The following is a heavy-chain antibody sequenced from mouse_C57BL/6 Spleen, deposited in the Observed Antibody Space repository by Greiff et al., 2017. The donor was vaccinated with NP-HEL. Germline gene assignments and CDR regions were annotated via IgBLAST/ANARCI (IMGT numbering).Heavy chain of an antibody. CDR1: GYTFTEYT. V-gene: IGHV1-62-2*01. CDR2: FYPGSGSI. J-gene: IGHJ1*03. CDR3: ARHPRTTVVVKWYFDV. Sequence: QVQLKQSGAELVKPGASVKLSCKASGYTFTEYTIHWVKQRSGQGLEWIGWFYPGSGSIKYNEKFKDKATLTADNASSTVYLVLSRLTSEDSEVYFSARHPRTTVVVKWYFDVWGTGTTVTVSS. D-gene: IGHD1-1*01.